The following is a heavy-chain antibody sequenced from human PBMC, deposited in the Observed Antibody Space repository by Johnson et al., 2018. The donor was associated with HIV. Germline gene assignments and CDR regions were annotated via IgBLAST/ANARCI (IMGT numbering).Heavy chain of an antibody. CDR2: IYSGGST. CDR3: ARAVARGQLLADWYI. Sequence: VQLVESGGGLVQPGRSLRLSCAASGFTFDDYVMHWARQAPGKGLEWVSVIYSGGSTYYADSVKGRFTVSRDNSKNTLYLQMNSLRHNDTAVYYCARAVARGQLLADWYIWGQGTTVTVSS. D-gene: IGHD6-19*01. CDR1: GFTFDDYV. V-gene: IGHV3-66*01. J-gene: IGHJ3*02.